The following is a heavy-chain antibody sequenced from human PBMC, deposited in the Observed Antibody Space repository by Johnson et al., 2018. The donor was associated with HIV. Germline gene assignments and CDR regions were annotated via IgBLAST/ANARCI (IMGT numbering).Heavy chain of an antibody. Sequence: QVQLVESGGDVVQPGGSLRLSCAASEFILSDYYMSWVRQAPEKGLEWISYISGSGSTIYYADSVKGRFTIYRDTAKNSLYLQMNSLRDVDTAVYYCARDGRGLDAFDIWGQGTMVTVSS. CDR1: EFILSDYY. V-gene: IGHV3-11*04. CDR2: ISGSGSTI. CDR3: ARDGRGLDAFDI. J-gene: IGHJ3*02. D-gene: IGHD3/OR15-3a*01.